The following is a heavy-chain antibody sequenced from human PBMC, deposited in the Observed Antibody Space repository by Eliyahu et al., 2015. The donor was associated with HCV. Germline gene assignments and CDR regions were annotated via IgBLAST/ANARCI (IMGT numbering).Heavy chain of an antibody. V-gene: IGHV1-46*01. CDR3: ARDGVLTGFLRSQPFDY. CDR1: GYTFTSYY. D-gene: IGHD3-9*01. J-gene: IGHJ4*02. CDR2: INPSGGST. Sequence: QVQLVQSGAEVKKPGASVKVSCKASGYTFTSYYMHWVRQAPGQGLEWMGIINPSGGSTSYAQKFQGRVTMTRDTSTSTVYMELSSLRSEDTAVYYCARDGVLTGFLRSQPFDYWGQGTLVTVSS.